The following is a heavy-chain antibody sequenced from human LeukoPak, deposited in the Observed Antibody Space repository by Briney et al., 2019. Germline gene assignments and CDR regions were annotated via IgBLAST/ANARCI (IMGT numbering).Heavy chain of an antibody. D-gene: IGHD4-17*01. CDR3: ARYYGDFLNYYYYMDV. CDR1: GGPISSYY. CDR2: IYYSGST. V-gene: IGHV4-59*01. Sequence: SETLSLTCTVSGGPISSYYWSWIRQPPGKGLEWIGYIYYSGSTNYNPSLKSRVTISVDTSKNQFSLKLISVTAADTAVYYCARYYGDFLNYYYYMDVWGKGTPVTVSS. J-gene: IGHJ6*03.